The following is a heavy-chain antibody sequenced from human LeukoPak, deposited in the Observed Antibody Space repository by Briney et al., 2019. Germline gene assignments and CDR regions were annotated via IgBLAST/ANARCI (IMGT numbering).Heavy chain of an antibody. CDR3: ARGGYSYAYGYFDY. CDR1: GFTFSSYE. Sequence: GGSLRLSCTASGFTFSSYEMNWVRQAPGMGLEWVSYISSSGSPIYYADSVKGRFTISRDNAKNSLYLQVNSLRAEDTAVYYCARGGYSYAYGYFDYWGQGTLVTVSS. CDR2: ISSSGSPI. V-gene: IGHV3-48*03. D-gene: IGHD5-18*01. J-gene: IGHJ4*02.